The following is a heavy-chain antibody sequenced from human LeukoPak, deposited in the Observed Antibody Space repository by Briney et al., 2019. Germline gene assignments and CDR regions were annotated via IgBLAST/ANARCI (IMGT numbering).Heavy chain of an antibody. J-gene: IGHJ4*02. V-gene: IGHV4-59*01. CDR1: GGSISSYY. D-gene: IGHD5-18*01. CDR2: IYYSGST. CDR3: ASADTGMSAVDY. Sequence: SETLSLTCTVSGGSISSYYWSWIRQPPGKGLEWIGYIYYSGSTNYNPSLKSRVTISVDTSKNQFSLKLSSVTAADTAVYYCASADTGMSAVDYWGQGTLVTVSS.